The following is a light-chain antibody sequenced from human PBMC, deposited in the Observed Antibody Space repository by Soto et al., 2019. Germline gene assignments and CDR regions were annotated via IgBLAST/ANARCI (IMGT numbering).Light chain of an antibody. CDR3: SSYSSSPSYV. CDR2: EVS. Sequence: QSVLTQPASVSGSPGQSITMSCTGTSDDVGGYNYVSWYQQHPGEVPKLVIFEVSNRPSGVSNRFSGSKSGNTASLTISGRQAEDEADYYCSSYSSSPSYVFGTGTKVTVL. J-gene: IGLJ1*01. CDR1: SDDVGGYNY. V-gene: IGLV2-14*01.